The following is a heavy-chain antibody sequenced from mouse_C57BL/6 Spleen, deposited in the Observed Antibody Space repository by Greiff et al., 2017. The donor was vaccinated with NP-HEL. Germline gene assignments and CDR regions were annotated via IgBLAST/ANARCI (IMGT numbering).Heavy chain of an antibody. CDR1: GYSITSGYD. CDR2: ISYSGST. D-gene: IGHD1-1*01. Sequence: EVKLVESGPGMVKPSQSLSLTCTVTGYSITSGYDWHWIRHFPGNKLEWMGYISYSGSTNYNPSLKSRISITHDTSKNHFFLKLNSVTTEDTATYYCARGPPQITTVVPWYFDVWGTGTTVTVSS. J-gene: IGHJ1*03. V-gene: IGHV3-1*01. CDR3: ARGPPQITTVVPWYFDV.